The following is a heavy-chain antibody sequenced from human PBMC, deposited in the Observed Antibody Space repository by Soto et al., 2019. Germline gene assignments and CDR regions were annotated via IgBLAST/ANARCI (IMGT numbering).Heavy chain of an antibody. CDR1: GFTFSSYA. CDR2: ISYDGSNK. D-gene: IGHD3-22*01. V-gene: IGHV3-30-3*01. CDR3: ARDLSYDSSGYPSGF. Sequence: GGSVRLSCAASGFTFSSYAMHWVRQAPGKGLEWVAVISYDGSNKYYADSVKGRFTISRDNSKNTLYLQMNSLRAEDTAVYYCARDLSYDSSGYPSGFWGQGTLVTVSS. J-gene: IGHJ4*02.